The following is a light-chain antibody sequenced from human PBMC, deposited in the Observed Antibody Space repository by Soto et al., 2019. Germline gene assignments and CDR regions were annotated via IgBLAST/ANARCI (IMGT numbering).Light chain of an antibody. Sequence: QPVLTQPPSASGTPGQRVTISCSGSSSNVGSNSVTWYQQLPGTAPKLLMDTNNQRPSGVPDRFSGSKSGTSASLAISGLQSEDEADYYCAAWDDNLNGWVFGGGTKLTVL. CDR2: TNN. CDR3: AAWDDNLNGWV. CDR1: SSNVGSNS. J-gene: IGLJ3*02. V-gene: IGLV1-44*01.